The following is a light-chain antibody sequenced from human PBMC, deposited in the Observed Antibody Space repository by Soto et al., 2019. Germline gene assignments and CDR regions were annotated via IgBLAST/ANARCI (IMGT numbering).Light chain of an antibody. Sequence: QSALTQPASVSGSPGQSITISCTGTSSDIGSYNYASWYQHHPGRAPQLLIYDVSYRPSGVSNRFSGSKSGNTASLTISGLQAEDEADYYCSSCTSSSTIFGGGTKVTVL. J-gene: IGLJ2*01. CDR1: SSDIGSYNY. CDR3: SSCTSSSTI. V-gene: IGLV2-14*03. CDR2: DVS.